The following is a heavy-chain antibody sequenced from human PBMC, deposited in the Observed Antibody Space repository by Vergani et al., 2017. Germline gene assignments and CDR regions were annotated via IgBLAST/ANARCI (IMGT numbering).Heavy chain of an antibody. CDR1: GFTFNSYE. D-gene: IGHD2-2*02. CDR2: ISSSGNTV. Sequence: EVQLVESGGGLVQPGGSLRLSCAASGFTFNSYEMNWVRQAPGKGLEWISYISSSGNTVYYTDSVKGRFTISRDNAKNSLYLQMNGLRAEDTAVYYCAKDRAEYRETYYYYYMDVWGKGTTVTVSS. CDR3: AKDRAEYRETYYYYYMDV. V-gene: IGHV3-48*03. J-gene: IGHJ6*03.